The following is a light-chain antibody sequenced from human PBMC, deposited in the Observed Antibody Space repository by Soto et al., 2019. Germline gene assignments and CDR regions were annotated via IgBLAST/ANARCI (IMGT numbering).Light chain of an antibody. V-gene: IGKV1-5*01. CDR2: DAS. CDR1: RTISSW. Sequence: DIQMTQSPSTLSASVGDRVTITCRASRTISSWLAWYQQKPGKAPKLLIFDASILESGVPSRFSGSGSGTDFTLSISSLQPDDFGTYYCQQYNDYSYTFGQGTKLEIK. CDR3: QQYNDYSYT. J-gene: IGKJ2*01.